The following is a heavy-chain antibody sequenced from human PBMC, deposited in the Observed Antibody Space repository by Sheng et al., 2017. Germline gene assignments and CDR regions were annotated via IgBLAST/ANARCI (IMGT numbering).Heavy chain of an antibody. D-gene: IGHD3-10*01. V-gene: IGHV1-69*13. CDR1: GGTFSSYA. CDR3: ASSRPKAYYGSGSAFDY. J-gene: IGHJ4*02. Sequence: QVQLVQSGAEVKKPGSSVKVSCKASGGTFSSYAISWVRQAPGQGLEWMGGIIPIFGTANYAQKFQGRVTITADESTSTAYMELSSLRSEDTAVYYCASSRPKAYYGSGSAFDYWGQGTLVTVSS. CDR2: IIPIFGTA.